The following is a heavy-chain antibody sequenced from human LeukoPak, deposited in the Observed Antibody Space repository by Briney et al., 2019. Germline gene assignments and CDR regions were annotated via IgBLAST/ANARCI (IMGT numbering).Heavy chain of an antibody. CDR3: ERGRGPWGY. V-gene: IGHV4-59*01. D-gene: IGHD3-10*01. CDR1: GVSISDYY. CDR2: IHYSGSA. Sequence: SETLSLTCTVSGVSISDYYWSWIRQPPGQGLELSGYIHYSGSANYNPSLKTLVTISVYTSKNQFSLKLSSVTGADTAVYYCERGRGPWGYWGKGTMVTVSS. J-gene: IGHJ4*02.